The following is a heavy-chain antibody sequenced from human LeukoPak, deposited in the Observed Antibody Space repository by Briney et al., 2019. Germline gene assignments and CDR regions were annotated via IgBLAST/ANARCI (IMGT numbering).Heavy chain of an antibody. Sequence: SETLSLTCTVSGGSVSSGSYYWSWIRQPPGKGLEWIGYIYYSGSTNYNPSLKSRVTISVGTSKNQFSLKLSSVTAEDTAVYYCARDARGAAAADDPFDIWGQGTMVTVSS. J-gene: IGHJ3*02. D-gene: IGHD6-13*01. V-gene: IGHV4-61*01. CDR3: ARDARGAAAADDPFDI. CDR1: GGSVSSGSYY. CDR2: IYYSGST.